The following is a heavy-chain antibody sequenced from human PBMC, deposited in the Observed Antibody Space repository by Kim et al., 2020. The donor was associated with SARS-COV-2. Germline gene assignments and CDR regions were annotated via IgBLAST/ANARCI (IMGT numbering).Heavy chain of an antibody. Sequence: ASVKVSCKVSGYTLTELSMHWVRQAPGKGLEWMGGFDPEDGETIYAQKFQGRVTMTEDTSTDTAYMELSSLRSEDTAVYYCATDLHYGDYGALFDYWGQGTLVTVSS. CDR3: ATDLHYGDYGALFDY. V-gene: IGHV1-24*01. D-gene: IGHD4-17*01. CDR1: GYTLTELS. J-gene: IGHJ4*02. CDR2: FDPEDGET.